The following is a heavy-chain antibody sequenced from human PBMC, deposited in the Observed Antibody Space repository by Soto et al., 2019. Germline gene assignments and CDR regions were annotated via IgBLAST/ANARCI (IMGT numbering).Heavy chain of an antibody. CDR2: ISDAAGSA. Sequence: QTGGSLRLSCVASGFTFSSYAMSWVRQVPGKGLEWVSTISDAAGSAYYVDSVKGRFTISRDNSKKTLYLQMNSLRAEDSAVYNCARPYGGKIGDAPDLWRPRTMVTVSS. J-gene: IGHJ3*01. CDR3: ARPYGGKIGDAPDL. V-gene: IGHV3-23*01. D-gene: IGHD4-17*01. CDR1: GFTFSSYA.